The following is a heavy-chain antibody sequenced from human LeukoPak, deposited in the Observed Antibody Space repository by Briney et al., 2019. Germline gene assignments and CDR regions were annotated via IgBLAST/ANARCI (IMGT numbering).Heavy chain of an antibody. D-gene: IGHD2-2*02. Sequence: PTETLSLTCTVSGGSISSYYWSWIRQPPGRGLEWIGYIYYSGSTNYNPSLKSRVTISVDTSKNQFSLRLSSVTAADTAVYYCARVQILTPYTFDYWGQGTVVTVSS. CDR2: IYYSGST. CDR3: ARVQILTPYTFDY. V-gene: IGHV4-59*01. CDR1: GGSISSYY. J-gene: IGHJ4*01.